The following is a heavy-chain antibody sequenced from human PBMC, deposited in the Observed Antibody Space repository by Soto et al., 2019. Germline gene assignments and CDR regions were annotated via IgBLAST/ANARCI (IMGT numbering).Heavy chain of an antibody. Sequence: PGGSLRLSCAASGFTFSSYSMNWVRQAPGKGLEWVSSISSSSSYIYYADSVKGRFTISRDNAKNSLYLQMNSLRAEDTAVYYCARDKFDCGGDCPYYYYYYGMDVWGQGTTVTVSS. J-gene: IGHJ6*02. CDR2: ISSSSSYI. D-gene: IGHD2-21*02. V-gene: IGHV3-21*01. CDR3: ARDKFDCGGDCPYYYYYYGMDV. CDR1: GFTFSSYS.